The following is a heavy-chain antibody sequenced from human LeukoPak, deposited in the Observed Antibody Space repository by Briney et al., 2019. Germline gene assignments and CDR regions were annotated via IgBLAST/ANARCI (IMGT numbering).Heavy chain of an antibody. CDR2: ISRDGLDT. Sequence: PGGSLRLSCAASGFTFSTYAMHWVRQAPGKGPEWVAVISRDGLDTYYAASVKGRFIISRDNSKNTLYLQMNGLRPEDTAVYFCAKDWGNKFASGSSYLDSWGQGTLVTVSS. CDR1: GFTFSTYA. CDR3: AKDWGNKFASGSSYLDS. J-gene: IGHJ4*02. D-gene: IGHD3-10*01. V-gene: IGHV3-30-3*02.